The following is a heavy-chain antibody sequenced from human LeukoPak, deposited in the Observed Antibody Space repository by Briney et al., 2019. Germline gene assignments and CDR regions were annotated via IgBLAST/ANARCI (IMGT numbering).Heavy chain of an antibody. CDR2: INPNSGGT. CDR3: AGTKTTAMVGFDY. J-gene: IGHJ4*02. V-gene: IGHV1-2*02. CDR1: GYTFTVYY. D-gene: IGHD5-18*01. Sequence: ASVTVSCTASGYTFTVYYMHWVRQAPGQGLEWMGWINPNSGGTNYAQKFQGRVTMTRDTSISTAYMELSRLRSDDTAVYYCAGTKTTAMVGFDYWGQGTLVTVSS.